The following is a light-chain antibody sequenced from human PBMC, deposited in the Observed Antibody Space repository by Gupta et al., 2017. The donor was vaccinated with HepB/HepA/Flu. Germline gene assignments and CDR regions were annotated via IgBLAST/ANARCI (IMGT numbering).Light chain of an antibody. J-gene: IGKJ1*01. Sequence: DIKLTQSTSYLSASVRDRVTITCQASQDISNYLAWYQQKPGKVPKLLIYAASTLQSGVPSRFSGSGSGTDFTLTISSLQPEDVATYYCQKYNSAPWTFGQGTKVEIK. V-gene: IGKV1-27*01. CDR2: AAS. CDR1: QDISNY. CDR3: QKYNSAPWT.